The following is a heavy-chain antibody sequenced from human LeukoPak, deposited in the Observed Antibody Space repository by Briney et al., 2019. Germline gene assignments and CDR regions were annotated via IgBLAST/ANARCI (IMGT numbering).Heavy chain of an antibody. CDR1: GFTFDDYA. Sequence: GGSLRLSCAASGFTFDDYAMHWVRQAPGKGLEWVSGISWNSGRIGYADSVKGRFTISRDNAKNSLYLQMNSLTAEDTAVYYCAREVAADFDCWGQGTLVTVSS. CDR2: ISWNSGRI. J-gene: IGHJ4*02. CDR3: AREVAADFDC. V-gene: IGHV3-9*01. D-gene: IGHD6-19*01.